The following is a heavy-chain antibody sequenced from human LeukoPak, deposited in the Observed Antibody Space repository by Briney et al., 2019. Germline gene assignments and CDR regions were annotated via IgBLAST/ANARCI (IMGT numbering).Heavy chain of an antibody. CDR3: ARDLGGLLWFGGNAFDI. J-gene: IGHJ3*02. V-gene: IGHV3-30*04. CDR2: ISYDGSNK. D-gene: IGHD3-10*01. Sequence: PGGSLRLSCAASGFTFSSYAMHWVRQAPGKGLEWVAVISYDGSNKYYADSVKGRFTISRDNSKNTLYLQMNSLRAEDTAVYYCARDLGGLLWFGGNAFDIWGQGTMVTVSS. CDR1: GFTFSSYA.